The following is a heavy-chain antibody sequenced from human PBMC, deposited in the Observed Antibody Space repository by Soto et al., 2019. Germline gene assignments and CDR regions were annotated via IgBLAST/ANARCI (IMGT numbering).Heavy chain of an antibody. Sequence: SETLSLTCTVSGGSISSGDFYWSWIRQPPGKGLELIGNIYYSGSTYYNPSLRSRAIMSVDTSQNQFSLKLSSLTAADTAVYFCARADDLSDSFDYWGQGALVTVYS. J-gene: IGHJ4*02. CDR3: ARADDLSDSFDY. D-gene: IGHD2-21*02. V-gene: IGHV4-30-4*01. CDR1: GGSISSGDFY. CDR2: IYYSGST.